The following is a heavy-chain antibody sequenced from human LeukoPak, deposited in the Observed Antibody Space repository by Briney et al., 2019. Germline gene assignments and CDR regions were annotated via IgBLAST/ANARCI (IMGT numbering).Heavy chain of an antibody. D-gene: IGHD3-9*01. CDR3: AAGKRYAFDY. CDR1: GFSFTDYP. Sequence: SGESLRLSCAPSGFSFTDYPMNWVRQAPGKGREWISNIRTTAAGAYYAYYADSVKCPVTISRDDVNHTRNSLRDDHTAVYYVAAGKRYAFDYWGQGILVTVSS. V-gene: IGHV3-48*02. CDR2: IRTTAAGAYYA. J-gene: IGHJ4*02.